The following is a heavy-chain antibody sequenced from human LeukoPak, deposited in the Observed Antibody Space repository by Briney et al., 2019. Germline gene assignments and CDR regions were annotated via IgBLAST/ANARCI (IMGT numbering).Heavy chain of an antibody. CDR1: GYTFTGYY. V-gene: IGHV1-2*02. CDR2: INPNSGGT. CDR3: ARSTHYSSSFYDY. J-gene: IGHJ4*02. Sequence: GASVKVSCKASGYTFTGYYLHWVRQAPGQGLEWMGWINPNSGGTNYAQKFQGGVTMTRDTSISTAYMELSRLRSDDTAFYYCARSTHYSSSFYDYWGQGTLVTVSS. D-gene: IGHD6-13*01.